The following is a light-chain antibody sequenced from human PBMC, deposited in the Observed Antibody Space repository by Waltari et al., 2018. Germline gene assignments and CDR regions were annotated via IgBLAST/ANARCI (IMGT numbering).Light chain of an antibody. CDR1: SSDIGGYKY. J-gene: IGLJ2*01. Sequence: QSALTQPPSASGSPGQSVTIPCTGTSSDIGGYKYVSWYQQHPGKAPKPIIFEVTKPPSGVPDRFSRSKSVNTAALTVSVLQGEDGSDYCWASYAGNRNVVFGGGTKLTVL. V-gene: IGLV2-8*01. CDR3: ASYAGNRNVV. CDR2: EVT.